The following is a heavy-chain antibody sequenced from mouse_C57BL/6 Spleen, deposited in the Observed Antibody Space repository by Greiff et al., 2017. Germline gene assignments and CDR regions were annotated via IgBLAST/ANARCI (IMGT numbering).Heavy chain of an antibody. CDR3: EGGYDFGGHAMDY. D-gene: IGHD2-4*01. Sequence: DVHLVESGPGMVKPSQSLSLTCTVTGYSITSGYDWHWIRPFPGNKLEWMGYISYSGSTNYNPSLKSRISITHATSKNHFFLKLNSVTTEDTATYYCEGGYDFGGHAMDYWGQGASVTVSS. CDR2: ISYSGST. J-gene: IGHJ4*01. CDR1: GYSITSGYD. V-gene: IGHV3-1*01.